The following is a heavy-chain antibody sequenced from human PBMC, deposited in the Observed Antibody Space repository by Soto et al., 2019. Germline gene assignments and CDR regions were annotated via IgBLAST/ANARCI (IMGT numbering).Heavy chain of an antibody. CDR3: TRESVGYSQH. D-gene: IGHD2-15*01. CDR1: GYTFTSYD. V-gene: IGHV1-8*01. Sequence: QVQLVQSGAEVKKPGASVKVSCKASGYTFTSYDINWVRQATGQGIEWMGWMNPNSANTGYAQKFQARVTMTRNTSIRTAYIELSSLRSEDTAVSYCTRESVGYSQHWGPGTLITVSS. CDR2: MNPNSANT. J-gene: IGHJ1*01.